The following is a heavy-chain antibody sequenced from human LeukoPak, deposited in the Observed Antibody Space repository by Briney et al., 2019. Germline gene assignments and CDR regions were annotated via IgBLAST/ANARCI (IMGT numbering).Heavy chain of an antibody. Sequence: SETLSLTCTVSGGSISSYYWSWIRQAPGKGLEWIGYIYYSGSTNYNPSLKSRVTISVDTSKNQFSLKLSSVTAADTAVYYCARDSCGSDCNDAFDIWGQGTMVTVSS. CDR3: ARDSCGSDCNDAFDI. CDR2: IYYSGST. J-gene: IGHJ3*02. V-gene: IGHV4-59*01. CDR1: GGSISSYY. D-gene: IGHD2-21*02.